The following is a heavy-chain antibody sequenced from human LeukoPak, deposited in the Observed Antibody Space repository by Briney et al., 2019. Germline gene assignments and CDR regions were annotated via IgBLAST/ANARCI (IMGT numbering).Heavy chain of an antibody. D-gene: IGHD2-2*01. J-gene: IGHJ5*02. CDR1: GFTFSSYD. V-gene: IGHV3-23*01. CDR2: ISGSGGST. CDR3: AKDRHAPGRYCSSTSCHPFDP. Sequence: GGSLRLSCAASGFTFSSYDMSWVRQAPGKGLEWVSAISGSGGSTYYADSVKGRFTISRDNSERKLYLQMNSLRAEDTAVYYCAKDRHAPGRYCSSTSCHPFDPWGQGTLVTVSS.